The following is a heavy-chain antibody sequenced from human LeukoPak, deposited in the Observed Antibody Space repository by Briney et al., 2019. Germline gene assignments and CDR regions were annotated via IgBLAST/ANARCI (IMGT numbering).Heavy chain of an antibody. Sequence: PSETLSLTCAVSGVSFNDYYWSWVRQTPGKGLEWIGYNYNNGNSNYNPSLKSRVTISVDTSKNQFSLKLSSVTADDTAVYYCARGRITIFGVVTPHFDYWGQGTLVTVSS. CDR3: ARGRITIFGVVTPHFDY. D-gene: IGHD3-3*01. J-gene: IGHJ4*02. CDR1: GVSFNDYY. V-gene: IGHV4-59*01. CDR2: NYNNGNS.